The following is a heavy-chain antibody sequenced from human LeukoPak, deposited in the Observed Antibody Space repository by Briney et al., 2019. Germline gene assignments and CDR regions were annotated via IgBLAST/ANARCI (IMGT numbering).Heavy chain of an antibody. CDR2: ISGSSAYI. Sequence: GGSLRLSCAASGFTFSTCGMNWVRQAPGKGLEWVSSISGSSAYIYYADSVKGRFTISRDNAKNSLYLQMNSLRAEDTAVYYCARDLHMAVIAAVRDAFDMWGQGTMVTVSS. J-gene: IGHJ3*02. CDR3: ARDLHMAVIAAVRDAFDM. V-gene: IGHV3-21*01. CDR1: GFTFSTCG. D-gene: IGHD6-6*01.